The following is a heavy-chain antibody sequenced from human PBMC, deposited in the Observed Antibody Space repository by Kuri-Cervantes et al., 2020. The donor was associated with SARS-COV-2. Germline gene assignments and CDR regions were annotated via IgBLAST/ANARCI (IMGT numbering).Heavy chain of an antibody. J-gene: IGHJ5*02. V-gene: IGHV4-4*07. CDR1: GGSISSYY. D-gene: IGHD2-2*02. CDR3: ASEQPSRYCSSTSCYT. CDR2: IYTSGST. Sequence: ESLKISCTVSGGSISSYYWSWTRQPAGKGLEWIGRIYTSGSTNYNPSLKSRVTMSVDTSKNQFSLKLSSVTAADTAVYYCASEQPSRYCSSTSCYTWGQGTLVTVSS.